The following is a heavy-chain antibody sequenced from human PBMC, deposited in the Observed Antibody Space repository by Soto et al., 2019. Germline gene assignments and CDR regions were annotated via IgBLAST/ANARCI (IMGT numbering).Heavy chain of an antibody. V-gene: IGHV1-3*01. D-gene: IGHD3-3*02. Sequence: ASVKVSCKASGYTFTSYAMHWVRQAPGQRLEWMGWINAGNGNTKYSQKFQGRVTITRDTSASTAYMELSSLRSEDTAVYYCARDLAIFGVVTRYYYYGMDVWGQGTTVTVSS. CDR2: INAGNGNT. J-gene: IGHJ6*02. CDR1: GYTFTSYA. CDR3: ARDLAIFGVVTRYYYYGMDV.